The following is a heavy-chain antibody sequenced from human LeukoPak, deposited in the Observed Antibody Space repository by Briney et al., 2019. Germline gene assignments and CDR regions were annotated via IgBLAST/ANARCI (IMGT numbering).Heavy chain of an antibody. Sequence: GGSLRLSCAASGFIFTNYGMNWVRQAPGKGLEWVAVIWFDGSKTFYADSVKGRFTISRDTSKNTLFLQMNSLRAEDTAVYYCAKQITVTTFRTLIDYWGQGTLVTVSS. V-gene: IGHV3-33*06. CDR3: AKQITVTTFRTLIDY. D-gene: IGHD4-17*01. CDR1: GFIFTNYG. J-gene: IGHJ4*02. CDR2: IWFDGSKT.